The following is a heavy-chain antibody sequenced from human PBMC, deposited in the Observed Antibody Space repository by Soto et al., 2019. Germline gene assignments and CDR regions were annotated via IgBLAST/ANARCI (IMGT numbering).Heavy chain of an antibody. CDR3: ARGIKNYYGVDV. D-gene: IGHD3-10*01. V-gene: IGHV3-74*01. CDR1: GFTFSTYW. Sequence: GSLRLSCAASGFTFSTYWMHWVRQAPGKGLVWVSRIKFDGSIINYADSVRGRFTISRDNAKNTVYLQMNSLTAEDTGVYYCARGIKNYYGVDVWGQGTTVTVSS. CDR2: IKFDGSII. J-gene: IGHJ6*02.